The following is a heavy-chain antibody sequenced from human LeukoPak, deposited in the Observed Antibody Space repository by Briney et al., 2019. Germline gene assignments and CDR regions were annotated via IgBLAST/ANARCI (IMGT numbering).Heavy chain of an antibody. CDR2: INPIFGTA. D-gene: IGHD5-24*01. V-gene: IGHV1-69*13. CDR1: GGTFSSYA. Sequence: ASVKVSCKASGGTFSSYAISWVRQAPGQGLEWMGGINPIFGTANYAQKFQGRVTITADESTSTAYMELSSLRSEDTAVYYCARWLQSYNWFDPWGQGTLVTVSS. J-gene: IGHJ5*02. CDR3: ARWLQSYNWFDP.